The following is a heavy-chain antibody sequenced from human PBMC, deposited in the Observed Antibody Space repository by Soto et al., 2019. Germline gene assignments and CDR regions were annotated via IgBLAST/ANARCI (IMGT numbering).Heavy chain of an antibody. D-gene: IGHD6-25*01. J-gene: IGHJ6*02. CDR2: IDPSDSYT. V-gene: IGHV5-10-1*01. CDR1: GYSFTSYW. Sequence: GESVKISCKGSGYSFTSYWISWVRQMPWRGLEWMGRIDPSDSYTNYSPSFQGHVTISADKSISTAYLQWSSLKASDTAMYYCARSSPHSSGYYYYGMDVWGQMTTITV. CDR3: ARSSPHSSGYYYYGMDV.